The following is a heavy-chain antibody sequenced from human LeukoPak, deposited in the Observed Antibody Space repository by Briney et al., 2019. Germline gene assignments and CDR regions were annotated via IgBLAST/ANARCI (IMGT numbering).Heavy chain of an antibody. CDR1: GGSFSGYY. CDR2: INHSGST. V-gene: IGHV4-34*01. Sequence: SETLSLTCAVYGGSFSGYYWSWIRQPPGKGLEWIGEINHSGSTNYNPSLKSRVTISVDTSKNQFSLKQSSVTAADTAVYYCARGNHPGVERYNWFDPWGQGTLVTVSS. CDR3: ARGNHPGVERYNWFDP. D-gene: IGHD3-3*01. J-gene: IGHJ5*02.